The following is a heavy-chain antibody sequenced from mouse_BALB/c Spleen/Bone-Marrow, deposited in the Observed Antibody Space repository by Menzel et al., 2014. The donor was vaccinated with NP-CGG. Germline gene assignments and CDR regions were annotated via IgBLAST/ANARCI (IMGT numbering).Heavy chain of an antibody. J-gene: IGHJ1*01. CDR3: ARGGTTATWYFDV. Sequence: EVKLQESGAELVKPGASVKLSCTASGFNIKDTYMHWVKQRPEQGLEWIGRIDPANGNTKYDPKFQGKATVTADTSSNTAYPQLSSLTSEDTAVYYCARGGTTATWYFDVWGAGTTVAVSS. V-gene: IGHV14-3*02. CDR2: IDPANGNT. CDR1: GFNIKDTY. D-gene: IGHD1-2*01.